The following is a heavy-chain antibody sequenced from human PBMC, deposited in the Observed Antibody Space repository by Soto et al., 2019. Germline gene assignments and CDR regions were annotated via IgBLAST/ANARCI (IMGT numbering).Heavy chain of an antibody. CDR2: SYWDDDK. Sequence: QITLKESGPTLVKPTQTLTLTCTFSGFSLSTNGVGVGWIRQPPGKALEWLALSYWDDDKRYNPSLKKRLTITKDTSKIQVVLTMTNMDPVDTATYYCVHSAHGSRWYFYYFDYWGQGTLVTVSS. D-gene: IGHD6-19*01. CDR3: VHSAHGSRWYFYYFDY. V-gene: IGHV2-5*02. J-gene: IGHJ4*02. CDR1: GFSLSTNGVG.